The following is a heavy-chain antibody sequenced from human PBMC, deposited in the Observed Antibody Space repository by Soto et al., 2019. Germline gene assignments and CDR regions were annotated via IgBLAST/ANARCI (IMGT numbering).Heavy chain of an antibody. V-gene: IGHV4-31*03. D-gene: IGHD2-21*02. J-gene: IGHJ5*02. CDR1: GGSISSGDYY. Sequence: QVQLQESGPGLVKPSQTLSLTCTVSGGSISSGDYYWSWVRQHPGKGLEWIGYRSYSGSTYYNPSLKGRVTIVVDTSRNQFSPRLSSVTAADTAVYYCAREGGLAYCGGDCLYNWFDPWGQGTLVTVSS. CDR3: AREGGLAYCGGDCLYNWFDP. CDR2: RSYSGST.